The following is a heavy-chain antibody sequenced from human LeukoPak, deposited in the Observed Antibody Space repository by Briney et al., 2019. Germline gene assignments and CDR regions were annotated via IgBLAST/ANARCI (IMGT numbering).Heavy chain of an antibody. D-gene: IGHD4-17*01. CDR3: ARAGDFIVHAFDI. CDR2: INHSGST. CDR1: GGSFSGYY. J-gene: IGHJ3*02. V-gene: IGHV4-34*01. Sequence: SETLSLTCAVYGGSFSGYYWSWIRQPPGKGLEWIGEINHSGSTNYNPSLKSRVTISVDTSKNQFSLKLSSVTAADTAVYYCARAGDFIVHAFDIWGQGTMVTASS.